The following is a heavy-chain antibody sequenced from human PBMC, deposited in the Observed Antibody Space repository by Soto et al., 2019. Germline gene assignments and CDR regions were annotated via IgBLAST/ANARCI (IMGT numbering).Heavy chain of an antibody. J-gene: IGHJ6*02. CDR2: ITGSGGST. CDR1: GFTFSTYA. Sequence: VGSLRLSCAASGFTFSTYAMIWVRQAPGKGLEWVSVITGSGGSTYYADSVKGRFTISRDTSKNTLFLQMNSLRAEDTAVYYCVSSGWYGTNFDWSSPPGVWGQGTTVTVSS. CDR3: VSSGWYGTNFDWSSPPGV. D-gene: IGHD6-19*01. V-gene: IGHV3-23*01.